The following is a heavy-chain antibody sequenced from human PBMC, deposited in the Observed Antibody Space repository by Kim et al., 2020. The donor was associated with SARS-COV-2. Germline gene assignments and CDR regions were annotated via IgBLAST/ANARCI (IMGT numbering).Heavy chain of an antibody. CDR2: IYYSGST. V-gene: IGHV4-59*13. D-gene: IGHD6-13*01. Sequence: SETLSLTCTVSGGSISSYYWSWIRQPPGKGLEWIGYIYYSGSTNYNPSLKSRVTISVDTSKNQFSLKLSSVTAADTAVYYCARDIAAAGMFDYWGQGTLVTVSS. CDR1: GGSISSYY. CDR3: ARDIAAAGMFDY. J-gene: IGHJ4*02.